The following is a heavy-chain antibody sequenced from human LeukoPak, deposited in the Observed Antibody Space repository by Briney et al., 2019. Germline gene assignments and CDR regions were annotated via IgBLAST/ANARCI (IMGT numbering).Heavy chain of an antibody. D-gene: IGHD2-15*01. CDR2: IYPADSDT. Sequence: GESLKISCKGSGFTFSSSWIAWVRQMPGKGLEWMGIIYPADSDTRYSPSFQGQVTISADRSLSTAYLQWSSLKASDTAMYYCARGECSGVTSYSGNWFDPWGQGTLVTVSS. CDR1: GFTFSSSW. V-gene: IGHV5-51*01. CDR3: ARGECSGVTSYSGNWFDP. J-gene: IGHJ5*02.